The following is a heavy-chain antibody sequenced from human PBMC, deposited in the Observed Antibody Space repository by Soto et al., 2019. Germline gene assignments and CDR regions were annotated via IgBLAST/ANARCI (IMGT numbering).Heavy chain of an antibody. V-gene: IGHV1-18*01. D-gene: IGHD6-19*01. Sequence: QVHLVQSGAEVKKPGASMKVSCKASGYTFTSYGITWVRQAPGQGLEWMGWISAYNGNTNYAQMLQGRVTMTTDTSTSTAYMELRNLRSDDTAVYYCARDYSSGWQKGAFDIWGRGTMVTVSS. CDR2: ISAYNGNT. CDR3: ARDYSSGWQKGAFDI. CDR1: GYTFTSYG. J-gene: IGHJ3*02.